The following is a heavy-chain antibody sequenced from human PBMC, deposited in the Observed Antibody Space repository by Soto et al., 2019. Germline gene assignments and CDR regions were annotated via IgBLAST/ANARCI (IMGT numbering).Heavy chain of an antibody. Sequence: QVQLVESGGGVVQPGRSLSLSCAASGFTFSSYGIHWVRQAPGKGLEWVAVIWYDGSNKYYADSVKGRFTISRDNSKNTLQLQMNSLRAEDTAVYCCARGVLARGIKCHGMDVWGQGTTVTVSS. D-gene: IGHD3-10*01. CDR2: IWYDGSNK. J-gene: IGHJ6*02. V-gene: IGHV3-33*01. CDR3: ARGVLARGIKCHGMDV. CDR1: GFTFSSYG.